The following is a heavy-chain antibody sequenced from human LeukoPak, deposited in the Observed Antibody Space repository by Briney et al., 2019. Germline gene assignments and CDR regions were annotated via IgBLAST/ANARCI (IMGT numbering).Heavy chain of an antibody. CDR1: GFTVSSIY. CDR3: AKIIHYYYYMDV. V-gene: IGHV3-53*01. J-gene: IGHJ6*03. Sequence: GGSLRLSCAASGFTVSSIYMSWVRQAPGKGLEWVSVIYSGGGTYYADSVKGRFTISRDNSKNTLYHQMNSLRAEDTTVYYCAKIIHYYYYMDVWGKGTTVTVSS. CDR2: IYSGGGT.